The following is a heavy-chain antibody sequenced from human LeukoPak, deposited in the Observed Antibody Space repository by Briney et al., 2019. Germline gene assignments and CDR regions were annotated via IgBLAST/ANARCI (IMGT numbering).Heavy chain of an antibody. Sequence: SGTLSLTCAVYGGSFSGYYWSWIRQPPGKGLEWIGEINHSGSTNYNPSLKSRVTISVDTSKNQFSLKLSSVTAADTAVYYCARGGGRTLRTRPFDYWGQGTLVTVSS. CDR1: GGSFSGYY. V-gene: IGHV4-34*01. D-gene: IGHD1-26*01. CDR2: INHSGST. CDR3: ARGGGRTLRTRPFDY. J-gene: IGHJ4*02.